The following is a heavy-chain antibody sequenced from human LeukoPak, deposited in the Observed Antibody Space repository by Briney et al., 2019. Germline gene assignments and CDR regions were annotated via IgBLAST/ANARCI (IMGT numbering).Heavy chain of an antibody. CDR1: GFTFSSYA. D-gene: IGHD3-10*01. J-gene: IGHJ4*02. CDR3: AKDWYYYGSGSLYFDY. V-gene: IGHV3-23*01. CDR2: ISGSGGST. Sequence: PGGSLRLSCAASGFTFSSYAMSWVRQAPGKGLEWVSAISGSGGSTYYADSVKGRFTISRDNSENTLYLQMNSLRAEDTAVYYCAKDWYYYGSGSLYFDYWGQGTLVTVSS.